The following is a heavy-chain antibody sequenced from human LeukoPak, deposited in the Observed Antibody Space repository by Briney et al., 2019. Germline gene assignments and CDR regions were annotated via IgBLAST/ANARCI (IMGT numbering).Heavy chain of an antibody. CDR3: ARDLDDSSGFDY. V-gene: IGHV3-23*01. CDR2: ISGSGGST. J-gene: IGHJ4*02. D-gene: IGHD3-22*01. Sequence: GGSLRLSCVAFEFTFSSYAMSWVRQAPGKGLEWGSGISGSGGSTYYADSVKGRFTISRDNSKDTLYLQMNSLRAEDTAVYYCARDLDDSSGFDYWGQGTLVTVSS. CDR1: EFTFSSYA.